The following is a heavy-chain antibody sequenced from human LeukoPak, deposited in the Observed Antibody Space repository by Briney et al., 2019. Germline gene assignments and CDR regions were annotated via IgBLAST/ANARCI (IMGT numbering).Heavy chain of an antibody. D-gene: IGHD3-22*01. J-gene: IGHJ3*02. CDR2: ISWNSGSI. CDR1: GFTFSSYG. V-gene: IGHV3-9*01. Sequence: GGSLRLSCAASGFTFSSYGMHWVRQAPGKGLEWVSGISWNSGSIGYADSVKGRFTISRDNAKNSLYLQMNSLRAEDTALYYCAKDISRYYDSSGPRDAFDIWGQGTMVTVSS. CDR3: AKDISRYYDSSGPRDAFDI.